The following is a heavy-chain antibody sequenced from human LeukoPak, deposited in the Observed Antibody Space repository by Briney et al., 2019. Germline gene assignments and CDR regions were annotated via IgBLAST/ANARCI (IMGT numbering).Heavy chain of an antibody. V-gene: IGHV3-48*01. Sequence: GGSLRLSCAASGFIFSDYGMNWVRQAQGKGLEFVSYISTTGSTKFYADSVKGRFTISRDNAKNSLFLQMSSLRTDDTAVYYCARGYDFSSGPKRGFDRWGQGTLVTVSS. D-gene: IGHD3-3*01. CDR2: ISTTGSTK. CDR1: GFIFSDYG. J-gene: IGHJ4*02. CDR3: ARGYDFSSGPKRGFDR.